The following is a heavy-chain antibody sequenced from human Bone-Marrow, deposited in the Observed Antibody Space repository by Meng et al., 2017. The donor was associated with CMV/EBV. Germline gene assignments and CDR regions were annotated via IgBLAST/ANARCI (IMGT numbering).Heavy chain of an antibody. CDR1: GYTFTNYY. D-gene: IGHD1-14*01. J-gene: IGHJ6*02. Sequence: ASVKVSCKASGYTFTNYYMHWVRQAPGHGLEWMGIINPSGGSTTFAQRFQGRISMTRDTSTSTFYMTLSSLSSEDTAVYYCARGTWNHAHYYYYGMDVWGQGTTVTGSS. CDR3: ARGTWNHAHYYYYGMDV. CDR2: INPSGGST. V-gene: IGHV1-46*01.